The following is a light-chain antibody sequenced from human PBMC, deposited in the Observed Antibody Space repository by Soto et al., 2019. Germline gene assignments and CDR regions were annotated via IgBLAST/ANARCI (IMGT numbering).Light chain of an antibody. J-gene: IGKJ1*01. Sequence: DIQMTQSPSTLSASVGDRVTITCRASQSISSWLAWYQQKPGKAPKLLIYKASSLESGVPSRFSGSGSGTEFTLYISSLQPDDFATYYCQQYNIYSKFGQGTKVEIK. CDR3: QQYNIYSK. V-gene: IGKV1-5*03. CDR2: KAS. CDR1: QSISSW.